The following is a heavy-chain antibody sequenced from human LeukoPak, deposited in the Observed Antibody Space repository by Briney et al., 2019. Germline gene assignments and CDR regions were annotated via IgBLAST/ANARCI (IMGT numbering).Heavy chain of an antibody. CDR1: GYIFTSYA. Sequence: ASVKASCKASGYIFTSYAIHWVRQAPGQRLEGMGWINTDNDNTKYSQKFQGRVTFTRDTYASTAYMELSSLTSEDTAVYYCARGYTNGWYHDYWGQGTPVTVSS. V-gene: IGHV1-3*04. CDR2: INTDNDNT. CDR3: ARGYTNGWYHDY. J-gene: IGHJ4*02. D-gene: IGHD6-19*01.